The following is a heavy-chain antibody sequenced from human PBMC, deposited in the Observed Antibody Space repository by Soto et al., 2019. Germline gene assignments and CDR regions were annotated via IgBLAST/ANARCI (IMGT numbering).Heavy chain of an antibody. CDR1: GFSLSTRDVG. D-gene: IGHD3-16*01. CDR2: VYWDDDK. J-gene: IGHJ4*02. V-gene: IGHV2-5*02. Sequence: QITLNESGPTLVKPTQTLTLTCTFSGFSLSTRDVGVGWIRQPPGEALEWLGVVYWDDDKTYSPSLKSRLTTTKYTSKNQVVLRMTKVDPVDTATYYCAHCRGGVASFWGQGTLVTVSS. CDR3: AHCRGGVASF.